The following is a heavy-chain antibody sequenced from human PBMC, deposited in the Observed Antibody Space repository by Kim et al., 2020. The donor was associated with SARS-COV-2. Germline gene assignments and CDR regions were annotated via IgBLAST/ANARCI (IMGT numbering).Heavy chain of an antibody. Sequence: GGSLRLSCAASGFTFSSYGMHWVRQAPGKGLEWVAVIWYDGSNKYYADSVKGRFTISRDNSKNTLYLQMNSLRAEDTAVYYCARDAARWLQDYWGQGTLVTVSS. J-gene: IGHJ4*02. D-gene: IGHD5-12*01. CDR2: IWYDGSNK. V-gene: IGHV3-33*01. CDR1: GFTFSSYG. CDR3: ARDAARWLQDY.